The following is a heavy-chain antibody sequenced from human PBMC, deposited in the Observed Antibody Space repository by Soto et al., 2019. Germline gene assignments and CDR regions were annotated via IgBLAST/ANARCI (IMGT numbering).Heavy chain of an antibody. V-gene: IGHV3-74*01. D-gene: IGHD3-22*01. J-gene: IGHJ4*02. CDR2: ISSDGSST. Sequence: GWSLRLSCASSVFAFNIYWMHWVRQVPGTGLLWVSRISSDGSSTSYADSVEGRFTISRDNAKNTLYLQMNSLRVEDTALYYCASSGYYLPFDYWGQGALVTVSS. CDR1: VFAFNIYW. CDR3: ASSGYYLPFDY.